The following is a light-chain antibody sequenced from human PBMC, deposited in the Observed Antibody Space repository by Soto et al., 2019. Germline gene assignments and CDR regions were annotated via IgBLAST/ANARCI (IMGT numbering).Light chain of an antibody. Sequence: EIVMTQSPATLSVSPGERVTLSCRASQNIVNNLAWYQQKPGQGPWLLIYGASTRATGVPARFSVSGSGTEFTLTISSLQSEDFALYYCQQYYSWPLTFGPGTKLDVK. CDR1: QNIVNN. CDR3: QQYYSWPLT. J-gene: IGKJ3*01. CDR2: GAS. V-gene: IGKV3-15*01.